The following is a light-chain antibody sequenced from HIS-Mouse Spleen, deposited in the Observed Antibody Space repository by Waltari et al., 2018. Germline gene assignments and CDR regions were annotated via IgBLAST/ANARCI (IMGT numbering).Light chain of an antibody. CDR3: SSYTSSSTF. CDR2: EVS. J-gene: IGLJ1*01. V-gene: IGLV2-14*01. Sequence: QSALTQPASVSGSPGQSITISCTGTSSDVGGYNYVSWYQQHPGKAPKLMIYEVSNRPSGVSNRFSGSKSGNTASLTISGLQAEDEADYYCSSYTSSSTFFGTGNKVTVL. CDR1: SSDVGGYNY.